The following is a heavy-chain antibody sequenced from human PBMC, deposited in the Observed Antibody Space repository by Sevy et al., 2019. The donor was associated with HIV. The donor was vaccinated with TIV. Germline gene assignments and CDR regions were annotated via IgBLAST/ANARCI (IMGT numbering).Heavy chain of an antibody. Sequence: ASVKVSCKASGYIFSDYHIHWARQAPGQRLEWMGWINGKSGDTEYAETFQGRVTMSRDTSISTAYMELTRLQSDDTAVYYCAKVGVGGSAFFDHWGQGTLVTVSS. CDR1: GYIFSDYH. J-gene: IGHJ4*02. D-gene: IGHD1-26*01. CDR2: INGKSGDT. V-gene: IGHV1-2*02. CDR3: AKVGVGGSAFFDH.